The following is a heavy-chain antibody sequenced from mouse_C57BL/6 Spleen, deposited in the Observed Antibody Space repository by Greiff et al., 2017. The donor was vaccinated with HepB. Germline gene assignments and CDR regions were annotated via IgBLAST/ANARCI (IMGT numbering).Heavy chain of an antibody. V-gene: IGHV1-39*01. CDR1: GYSFTDYN. Sequence: VQLQQSGPELVKPGASVKISCKASGYSFTDYNMNWVKQSNGKSLEWIGVINPNYGTTSYNQKFKGTATLTVDQSSSTAYMQLSSLTSEDSAVYYCARSYGSSYVWFAYWGQGTLVTVSA. J-gene: IGHJ3*01. CDR3: ARSYGSSYVWFAY. D-gene: IGHD1-1*01. CDR2: INPNYGTT.